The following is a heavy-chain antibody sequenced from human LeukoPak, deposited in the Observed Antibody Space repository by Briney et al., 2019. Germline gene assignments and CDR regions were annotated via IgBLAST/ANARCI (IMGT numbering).Heavy chain of an antibody. CDR2: MNPNSGNT. CDR1: GYTFTSYD. J-gene: IGHJ6*02. V-gene: IGHV1-8*01. Sequence: ASVKVSCKASGYTFTSYDINWVRQATGQGLEWMGWMNPNSGNTGCAQKFQGRVTMTRNTSISTAYMELSSLRSEDTAVYYCARDPTTVTNDYYYYYGMDVWGQGTTVTVSS. D-gene: IGHD4-11*01. CDR3: ARDPTTVTNDYYYYYGMDV.